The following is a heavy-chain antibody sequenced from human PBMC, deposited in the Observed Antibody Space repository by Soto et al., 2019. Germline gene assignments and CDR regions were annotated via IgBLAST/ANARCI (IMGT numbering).Heavy chain of an antibody. CDR1: GGSIGRTTYY. V-gene: IGHV4-39*07. Sequence: PSETLSLTCTVSGGSIGRTTYYWGWMRQPPGKGLEWIASFFVGGNTYYNPSLKSRVTISVDTSKNQFSLKLSSVTAADTAVYYCARANYYYDSSGYSDYWGQGTLVT. CDR2: FFVGGNT. J-gene: IGHJ4*02. D-gene: IGHD3-22*01. CDR3: ARANYYYDSSGYSDY.